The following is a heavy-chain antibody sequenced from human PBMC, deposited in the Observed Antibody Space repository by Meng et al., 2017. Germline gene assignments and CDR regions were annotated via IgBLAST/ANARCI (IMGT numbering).Heavy chain of an antibody. D-gene: IGHD3-3*01. CDR2: INHSGST. CDR1: GGSFSSYY. J-gene: IGHJ4*02. CDR3: ARGKGSDFWSGYYGYYFDY. Sequence: SESLSLTCAVYGGSFSSYYWSWIRQPPGKGLEWIGEINHSGSTNYNPSLKSRVTISVDTSKNQFSLKLSSVTAADTAVYYCARGKGSDFWSGYYGYYFDYWGQGTLVTVSS. V-gene: IGHV4-34*01.